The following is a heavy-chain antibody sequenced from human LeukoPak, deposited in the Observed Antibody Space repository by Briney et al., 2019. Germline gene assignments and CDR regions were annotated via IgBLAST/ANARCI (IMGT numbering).Heavy chain of an antibody. CDR3: AREVCGMATGYFDY. V-gene: IGHV3-66*02. J-gene: IGHJ4*02. D-gene: IGHD5-12*01. CDR1: GLTASSNF. CDR2: IHSDGRT. Sequence: GGSLRLSCAASGLTASSNFMSWVRQAPGKGLEWVSVIHSDGRTFYADTVKGRFTVSRDNSNDMLFLQMNSLRAEDTAVYYCAREVCGMATGYFDYGGQGTPVTVSS.